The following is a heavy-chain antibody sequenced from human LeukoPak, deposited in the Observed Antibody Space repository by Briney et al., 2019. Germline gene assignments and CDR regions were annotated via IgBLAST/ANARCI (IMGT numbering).Heavy chain of an antibody. CDR2: IKSKTDGETT. D-gene: IGHD5-18*01. CDR3: AKASVSYGHNGDYFDY. Sequence: GGSLRLSCAASGFTFTYAWMSWVRQAAGKGLEWVGRIKSKTDGETTEYAAPVKGRFTISRDDSKNTLYLQMNSLRTEDTALYYCAKASVSYGHNGDYFDYWGQGTLVTVSS. CDR1: GFTFTYAW. V-gene: IGHV3-15*05. J-gene: IGHJ4*02.